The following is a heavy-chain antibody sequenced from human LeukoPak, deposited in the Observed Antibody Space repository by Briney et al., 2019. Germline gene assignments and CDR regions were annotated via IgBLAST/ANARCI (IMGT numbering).Heavy chain of an antibody. J-gene: IGHJ6*03. CDR2: IIPIFGTA. V-gene: IGHV1-69*05. CDR1: GGTFSSYA. CDR3: ARAGDYGDYNYMDV. D-gene: IGHD4-17*01. Sequence: SVKVSCKASGGTFSSYAISWVRRAPGQGLEWMGGIIPIFGTANYAQKFQGRVTITTDESTSTAYMELSSLRSEDTAVYYCARAGDYGDYNYMDVWGKGTTVTASS.